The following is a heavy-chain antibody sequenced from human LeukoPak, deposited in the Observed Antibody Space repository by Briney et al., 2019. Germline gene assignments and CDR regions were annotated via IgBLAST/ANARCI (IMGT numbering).Heavy chain of an antibody. Sequence: GGSLRLSCAASGFTFSSYGMHWVRQAPGKGLEWVAVISYDGSNKYYADSVKGRFTISRDNSKNTLYLQMNSLRAEDTAVYYCAKVWGDIESTEPGNYYYYYGMDVWGQGTTVTVSS. V-gene: IGHV3-30*18. D-gene: IGHD5/OR15-5a*01. CDR1: GFTFSSYG. CDR3: AKVWGDIESTEPGNYYYYYGMDV. J-gene: IGHJ6*02. CDR2: ISYDGSNK.